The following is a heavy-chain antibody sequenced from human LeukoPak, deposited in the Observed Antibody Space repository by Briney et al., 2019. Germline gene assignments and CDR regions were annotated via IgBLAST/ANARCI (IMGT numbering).Heavy chain of an antibody. CDR2: IYYSGST. CDR3: ARNKPRIAVFDY. J-gene: IGHJ4*02. V-gene: IGHV4-59*08. D-gene: IGHD6-19*01. CDR1: GGSISSYY. Sequence: SGTLSLTCTVSGGSISSYYWSWIRQPPGKGLEWIGYIYYSGSTNYNPSLKSRVTISVDTSKNQFSLKPSSVTAADTAVYYCARNKPRIAVFDYWGQGTLVTVSS.